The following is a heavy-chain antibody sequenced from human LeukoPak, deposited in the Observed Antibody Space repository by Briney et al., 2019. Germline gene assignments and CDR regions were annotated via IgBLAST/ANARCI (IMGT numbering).Heavy chain of an antibody. CDR3: AKDLTIFGVVLIVLEDDY. D-gene: IGHD3-3*01. V-gene: IGHV3-23*01. Sequence: PGGSLRLSCAASGFTFSSYAMSWVRQAPGKGLEWVSTLSGSGGSTYYADSVKGRFTISRDNSKNTLYLQMNSLRAEDTAVYYCAKDLTIFGVVLIVLEDDYWGHGTLVTVSS. J-gene: IGHJ4*01. CDR2: LSGSGGST. CDR1: GFTFSSYA.